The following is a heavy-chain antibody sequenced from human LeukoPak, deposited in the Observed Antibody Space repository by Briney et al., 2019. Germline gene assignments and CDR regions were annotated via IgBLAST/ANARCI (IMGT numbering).Heavy chain of an antibody. V-gene: IGHV4-4*07. J-gene: IGHJ5*02. CDR3: ARDRYYYDSSGYWGEPNNWFAP. Sequence: SETLSLTCTVSGASISSYYWSWIRQPAGKGLQWIGRIYTSGSTNYNPSLKSRVTMSVDTSKNQFSLKLSSVTAADTAVYYCARDRYYYDSSGYWGEPNNWFAPWGQGNLVTVSS. CDR1: GASISSYY. D-gene: IGHD3-22*01. CDR2: IYTSGST.